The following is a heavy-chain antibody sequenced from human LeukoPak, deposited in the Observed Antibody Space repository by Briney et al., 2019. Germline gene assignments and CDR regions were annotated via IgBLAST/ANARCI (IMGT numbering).Heavy chain of an antibody. J-gene: IGHJ4*02. D-gene: IGHD1-26*01. V-gene: IGHV4-30-4*08. Sequence: PSETLSLTCTVSGGSIGSGDYYWSWIRQPPGKGLEWIGYIYYSGDAYYNPSLKSRLIISVDTSKNQFSLKLSSVTAADTAVYYCAREVVGATRYDYWGQGTLVTVSS. CDR1: GGSIGSGDYY. CDR3: AREVVGATRYDY. CDR2: IYYSGDA.